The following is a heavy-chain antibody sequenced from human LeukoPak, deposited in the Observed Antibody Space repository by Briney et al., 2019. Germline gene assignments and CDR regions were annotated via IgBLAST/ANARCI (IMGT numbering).Heavy chain of an antibody. CDR2: INPSGGGT. CDR3: ARDPSSGYEPSKWYFDL. Sequence: ASVKVSCKASGYTFTSYYMHWVRQAPGQGLEWMGTINPSGGGTRYAQKFQGRVTMTRDTSTSTVYMELSSLRSEDTPVYYCARDPSSGYEPSKWYFDLWGRGTLVTVSS. V-gene: IGHV1-46*01. J-gene: IGHJ2*01. CDR1: GYTFTSYY. D-gene: IGHD5-12*01.